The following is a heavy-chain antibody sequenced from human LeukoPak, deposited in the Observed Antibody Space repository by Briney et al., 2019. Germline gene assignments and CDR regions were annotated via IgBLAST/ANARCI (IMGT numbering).Heavy chain of an antibody. CDR1: GFTFSIYA. Sequence: PGGSLRLSCAASGFTFSIYAMSWVRQAPGKGLEWVSTISGSGDSTYYADSVKGRFTISRDNSKNTLYLQMNSLRAEDTAVYYCAKEDFWSGYSNWFDPWGQGTLVTVSS. D-gene: IGHD3-3*01. J-gene: IGHJ5*02. V-gene: IGHV3-23*01. CDR3: AKEDFWSGYSNWFDP. CDR2: ISGSGDST.